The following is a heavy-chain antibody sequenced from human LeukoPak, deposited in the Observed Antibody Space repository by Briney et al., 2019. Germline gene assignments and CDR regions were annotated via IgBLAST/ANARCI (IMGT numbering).Heavy chain of an antibody. V-gene: IGHV1-18*01. Sequence: ASVKVSCKASGYTFTSYGISWVRQAPGQGLEWMGWISAYNGNTNYAQKLQGRVTMTTDTSTSTAYMGLRSLRSDETGVCYCARGFWAYSRSGPLSRWGQGTLVTVSS. D-gene: IGHD6-6*01. CDR3: ARGFWAYSRSGPLSR. CDR1: GYTFTSYG. CDR2: ISAYNGNT. J-gene: IGHJ4*02.